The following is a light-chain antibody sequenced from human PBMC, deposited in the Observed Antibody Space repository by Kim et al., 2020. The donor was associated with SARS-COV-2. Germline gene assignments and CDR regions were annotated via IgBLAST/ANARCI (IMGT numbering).Light chain of an antibody. V-gene: IGLV4-69*01. Sequence: QPVLTQSPSASASLGASVKLTCTLSIGHSSYAIAWHQQQPEKGPRYLMKLNSDGSHSKGDGIPDRFSGSSSGAERYLTISSLQSEDEADYYCQTWGTGIHVFGGGTQLTVL. CDR2: LNSDGSH. CDR1: IGHSSYA. CDR3: QTWGTGIHV. J-gene: IGLJ2*01.